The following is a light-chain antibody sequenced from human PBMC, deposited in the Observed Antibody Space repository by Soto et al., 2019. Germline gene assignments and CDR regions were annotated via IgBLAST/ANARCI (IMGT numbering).Light chain of an antibody. CDR1: SSDVGGFNY. CDR2: EVS. J-gene: IGLJ1*01. V-gene: IGLV2-14*01. CDR3: SSYRSSSPPYV. Sequence: QSVLIQPASVSGSPGQSITISCTGTSSDVGGFNYVSWFQQHPGKAPKLMIYEVSNRPSGVSNRFSGSKSGNTASLTISGLQAEDEADYYCSSYRSSSPPYVFGTGTKVTVL.